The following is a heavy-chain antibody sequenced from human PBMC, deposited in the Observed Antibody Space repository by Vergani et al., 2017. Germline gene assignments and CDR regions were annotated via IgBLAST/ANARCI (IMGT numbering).Heavy chain of an antibody. CDR2: ISSSSSTI. CDR3: ARDRPYYRVAADYGHEYYGVDV. J-gene: IGHJ6*01. D-gene: IGHD2-15*01. CDR1: GFTFSSYS. Sequence: EVQLVESGGGLVQPGGSLRLSCAASGFTFSSYSMNWVRQAPGKGLEWVSYISSSSSTIYYADSVKGRFTISRDNAKNTLYLQMNSLRAEDTAVYYCARDRPYYRVAADYGHEYYGVDVWGGGPTVAAS. V-gene: IGHV3-48*01.